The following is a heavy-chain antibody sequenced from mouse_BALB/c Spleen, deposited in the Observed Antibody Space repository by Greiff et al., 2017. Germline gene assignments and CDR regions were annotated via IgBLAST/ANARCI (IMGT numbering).Heavy chain of an antibody. D-gene: IGHD2-3*01. CDR1: GDSITSGY. J-gene: IGHJ4*01. V-gene: IGHV3-8*02. CDR3: ARSGWLLQAMDY. Sequence: EVKLMESGPSLVKPSQTLSLTCSVTGDSITSGYWNWIRKFPGNKLEYMGYISYSGSTYYNPSLKSRISITRDTSKNQYYLQLNSVTTEDTATYYCARSGWLLQAMDYWGQGTSVTVSS. CDR2: ISYSGST.